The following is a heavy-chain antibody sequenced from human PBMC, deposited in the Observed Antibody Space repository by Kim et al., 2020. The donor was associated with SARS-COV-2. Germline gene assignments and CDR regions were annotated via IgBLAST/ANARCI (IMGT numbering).Heavy chain of an antibody. CDR2: K. D-gene: IGHD6-13*01. CDR3: ARAHSSSFDY. Sequence: KYYVDSVQGRFTTSRDNAKTSLYLQMNSLSAEDTAVYYCARAHSSSFDYWGQGTLVTVSS. V-gene: IGHV3-7*03. J-gene: IGHJ4*02.